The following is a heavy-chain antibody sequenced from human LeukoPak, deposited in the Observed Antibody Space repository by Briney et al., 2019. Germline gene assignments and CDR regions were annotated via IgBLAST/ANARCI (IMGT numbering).Heavy chain of an antibody. D-gene: IGHD2-15*01. CDR3: AKEQPTRYCSGGSCYYSDYFDY. Sequence: GGSLRLSCAASGFTFSSYGMHWVRQAPGKGLEWVAVISYDGSNKYYADSVKGQSTISRDNSKNTLYLQMNSLRAEDTAVYYCAKEQPTRYCSGGSCYYSDYFDYWGQGTLVTVSS. CDR2: ISYDGSNK. CDR1: GFTFSSYG. J-gene: IGHJ4*02. V-gene: IGHV3-30*18.